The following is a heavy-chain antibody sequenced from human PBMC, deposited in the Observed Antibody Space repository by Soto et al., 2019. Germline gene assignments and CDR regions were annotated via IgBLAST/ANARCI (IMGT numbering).Heavy chain of an antibody. D-gene: IGHD5-12*01. CDR1: GFTFSSYE. V-gene: IGHV3-48*03. CDR3: AREQVEMATITSLDY. CDR2: ISSSGSTI. J-gene: IGHJ4*02. Sequence: LRLSCAASGFTFSSYEMNWVRQAPGKGLEWVSYISSSGSTIYYADSVKGRFTISRDNAKNSLYLQMNSLRAEDTAVYYCAREQVEMATITSLDYWGQGTLVTVSS.